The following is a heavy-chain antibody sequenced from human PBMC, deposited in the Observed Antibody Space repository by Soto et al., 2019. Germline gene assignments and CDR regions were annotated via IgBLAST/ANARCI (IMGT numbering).Heavy chain of an antibody. V-gene: IGHV3-23*01. Sequence: EVQLLESGGGLVQPGGSLRLSCAASGFTFSSYAMSWVRQAPGKGLEWVSAISGSGGSTYYADSVKGRFTISRDNSKNPLYMQMNSLRDEDTAVYYCAKEGGGIVVVVAAFAWFDPWGQGTLVTVSS. CDR2: ISGSGGST. D-gene: IGHD2-15*01. J-gene: IGHJ5*02. CDR1: GFTFSSYA. CDR3: AKEGGGIVVVVAAFAWFDP.